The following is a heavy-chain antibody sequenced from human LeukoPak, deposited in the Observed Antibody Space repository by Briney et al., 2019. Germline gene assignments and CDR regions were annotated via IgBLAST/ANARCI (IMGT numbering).Heavy chain of an antibody. CDR2: INPSGGST. CDR3: ASSLLNWNYGFGVDY. J-gene: IGHJ4*02. V-gene: IGHV1-46*01. Sequence: GASVKVSCKASGYTFTSHYIHWVRQAPGQGLEWMGIINPSGGSTSYAQKFQGRVTMTRDMSTSTVYMELSSLRSEDTAVYYCASSLLNWNYGFGVDYWGQGTLVTVSS. D-gene: IGHD1-7*01. CDR1: GYTFTSHY.